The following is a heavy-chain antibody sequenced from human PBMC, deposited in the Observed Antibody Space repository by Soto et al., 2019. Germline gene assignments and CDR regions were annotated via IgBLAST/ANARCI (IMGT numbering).Heavy chain of an antibody. J-gene: IGHJ6*02. CDR2: IIPIFGTA. D-gene: IGHD6-13*01. Sequence: QVQLVQSGAEVKKPGSSVKVSCKASGGTFSSYAISWVRQAPGQGLEWMGGIIPIFGTANYAQKSQGRVTITADESTSTAYMELSSLRSEDTAVYNCARDQYSSSWNGGDYYYYGMDVWGQGTTVTVSS. CDR3: ARDQYSSSWNGGDYYYYGMDV. V-gene: IGHV1-69*01. CDR1: GGTFSSYA.